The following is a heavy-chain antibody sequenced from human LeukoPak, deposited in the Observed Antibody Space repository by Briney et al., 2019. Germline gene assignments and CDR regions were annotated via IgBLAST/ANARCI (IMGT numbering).Heavy chain of an antibody. CDR2: IYHSGST. V-gene: IGHV4-4*02. J-gene: IGHJ3*02. D-gene: IGHD6-19*01. CDR1: GGSISNSNW. CDR3: ASRSSIAVAAGVGAFDI. Sequence: SETLSLTCAVSGGSISNSNWWSWVRQPPGKGREWIGEIYHSGSTIYNPSLKSRVTISVDKSKNQFSLKLSSVTAADTAVYYCASRSSIAVAAGVGAFDIWGQGTMVTVSS.